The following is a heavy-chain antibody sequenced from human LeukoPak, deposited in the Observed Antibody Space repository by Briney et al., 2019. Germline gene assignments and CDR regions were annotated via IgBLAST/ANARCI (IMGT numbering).Heavy chain of an antibody. CDR1: GGSISSFY. V-gene: IGHV4-59*12. CDR2: IYYSGST. CDR3: ARDKGPIDP. J-gene: IGHJ5*02. Sequence: SETLSLTCTVSGGSISSFYWSWIRQPPGKGLEWIGYIYYSGSTNYNPSLKSRVTMSVDTSKNQFSLKLSSVTAADTAVYYCARDKGPIDPWGQGTLVTVSS.